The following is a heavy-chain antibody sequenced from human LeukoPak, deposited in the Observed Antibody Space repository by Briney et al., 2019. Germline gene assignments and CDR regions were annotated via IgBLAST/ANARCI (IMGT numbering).Heavy chain of an antibody. Sequence: ASVKVSCKASGYTFTGYYMHWVRQAPGQGLEWMGWINPNSGGTNYAQKFQGWVTMTRDTSISTAYMELSRLRSDDTAVYYCATFSIAAAGTSRYYYYYGMDVWGQGTTVTVSS. CDR3: ATFSIAAAGTSRYYYYYGMDV. CDR1: GYTFTGYY. CDR2: INPNSGGT. J-gene: IGHJ6*02. D-gene: IGHD6-13*01. V-gene: IGHV1-2*04.